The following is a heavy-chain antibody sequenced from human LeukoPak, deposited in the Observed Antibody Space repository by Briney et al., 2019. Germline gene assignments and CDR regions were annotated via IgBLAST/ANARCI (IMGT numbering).Heavy chain of an antibody. CDR3: ARDLPRGTAMAYY. D-gene: IGHD5-18*01. J-gene: IGHJ4*02. V-gene: IGHV3-11*01. CDR2: ISSSGSTI. CDR1: GFTFSDYY. Sequence: GGSLRLSCAASGFTFSDYYMSWIRQAPGKGLEWVSYISSSGSTIYYADSVKGRFTISRDNAKNSLYLQMNSLRAEDTAVYYCARDLPRGTAMAYYWGQGTLVTVSS.